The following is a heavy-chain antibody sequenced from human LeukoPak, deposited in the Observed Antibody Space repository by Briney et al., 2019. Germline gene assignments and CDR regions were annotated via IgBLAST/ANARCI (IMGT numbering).Heavy chain of an antibody. Sequence: SETLSLTCTVSGYSISSGYYWGWIRQPPGKGLEWMGSIYHSGSTYYNPSLKSRVTISVDTSKNQFSLKLSSVTAADTAVYYCARDWVYYDSSGYLSGFDYWGQGTLVTVSS. CDR1: GYSISSGYY. CDR3: ARDWVYYDSSGYLSGFDY. V-gene: IGHV4-38-2*02. D-gene: IGHD3-22*01. J-gene: IGHJ4*02. CDR2: IYHSGST.